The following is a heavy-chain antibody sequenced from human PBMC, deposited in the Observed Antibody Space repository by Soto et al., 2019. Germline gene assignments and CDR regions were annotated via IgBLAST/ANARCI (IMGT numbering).Heavy chain of an antibody. CDR3: TTSWEITMMAVVIITGAFDS. V-gene: IGHV3-23*01. J-gene: IGHJ4*02. D-gene: IGHD3-22*01. Sequence: GGSLRLSCTTSGFPFGSYAMTWVRQAAGKGLEWVSSITGSGGTTYYADSVKGRFTISSDNSKNTLYLQMNSLRAEDTAKYYWTTSWEITMMAVVIITGAFDSWGPGTLVTVSS. CDR2: ITGSGGTT. CDR1: GFPFGSYA.